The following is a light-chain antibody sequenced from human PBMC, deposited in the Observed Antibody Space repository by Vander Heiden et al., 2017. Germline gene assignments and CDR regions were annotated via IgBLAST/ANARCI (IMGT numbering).Light chain of an antibody. CDR3: QQSYSTPRTT. J-gene: IGKJ5*01. Sequence: EIQMTQSPSSLSASVGDRVTITCRASQSISSYLNWYQQKPGKAPKLLIYAASSLQSGVPSSFSGSGSGTDFTLTISSLQPEDSATYYCQQSYSTPRTTFGQGTRLEIK. CDR1: QSISSY. V-gene: IGKV1-39*01. CDR2: AAS.